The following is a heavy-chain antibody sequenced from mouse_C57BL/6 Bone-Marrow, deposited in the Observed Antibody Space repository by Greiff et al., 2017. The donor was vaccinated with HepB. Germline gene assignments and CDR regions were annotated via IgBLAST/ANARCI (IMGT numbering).Heavy chain of an antibody. D-gene: IGHD1-2*01. Sequence: EVHLVESGGGLVQPGGSLKLSCAASGFTFSDYYMYWVRQTPEKRLEWVAYISNGGGSTYYPDTVKGRFTISRDNAKNTLYLQMSRLKSEDTAMYYCARRGTTAPFDYWGQGTTLTVSS. V-gene: IGHV5-12*01. J-gene: IGHJ2*01. CDR3: ARRGTTAPFDY. CDR1: GFTFSDYY. CDR2: ISNGGGST.